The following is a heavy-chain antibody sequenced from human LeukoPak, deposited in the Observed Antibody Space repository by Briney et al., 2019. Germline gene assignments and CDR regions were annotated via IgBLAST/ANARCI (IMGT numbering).Heavy chain of an antibody. J-gene: IGHJ4*02. CDR3: ARDMETCGRAFDS. Sequence: KPGGSLRLSYAASGFRLCKLWIHCVRQAPAKGLVWVSRIRTDGGSTAYADFVKGRFTISRDNAKNTVYLQMNSLRADDTAVYYCARDMETCGRAFDSWGQGTLVTVSS. D-gene: IGHD2-21*01. V-gene: IGHV3-74*01. CDR2: IRTDGGST. CDR1: GFRLCKLW.